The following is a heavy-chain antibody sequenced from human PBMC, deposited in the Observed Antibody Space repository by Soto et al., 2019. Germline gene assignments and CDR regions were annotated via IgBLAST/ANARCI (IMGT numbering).Heavy chain of an antibody. CDR3: ARGNHRWLQLWYFDL. Sequence: SVKVSCKASGGAFSSYTISWVRQAPGQGLEWMGGIIPIFGTANYAQKFQGRVTITADESTSTAYMELSSLRSEDTAVYYCARGNHRWLQLWYFDLWGRGTLVTVSS. D-gene: IGHD5-12*01. CDR1: GGAFSSYT. CDR2: IIPIFGTA. V-gene: IGHV1-69*13. J-gene: IGHJ2*01.